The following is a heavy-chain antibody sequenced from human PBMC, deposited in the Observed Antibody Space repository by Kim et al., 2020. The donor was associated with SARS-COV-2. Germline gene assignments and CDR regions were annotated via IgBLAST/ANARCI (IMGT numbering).Heavy chain of an antibody. Sequence: GGSLRLSCAASGFTFSSYSMNWVRQAPGKGLEWVSSISSSSSYIYYADSVKGRFTISRDNAKNSLYLQMNSLRAEDTAVYYCASISGWYDGAVFDYWGQGTLVTVSS. V-gene: IGHV3-21*01. D-gene: IGHD6-19*01. J-gene: IGHJ4*02. CDR2: ISSSSSYI. CDR1: GFTFSSYS. CDR3: ASISGWYDGAVFDY.